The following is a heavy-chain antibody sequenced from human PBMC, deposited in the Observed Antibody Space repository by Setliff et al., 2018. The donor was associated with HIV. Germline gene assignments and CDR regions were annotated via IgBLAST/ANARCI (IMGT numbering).Heavy chain of an antibody. CDR2: ISGFNGNT. V-gene: IGHV1-18*01. CDR1: GGTFISYG. Sequence: ASVKVSCKASGGTFISYGISWVRQAPGQGLEWMGWISGFNGNTKYAQSFQDRVAMTTETATSTAYMEMRSLRSDDTAVYFCARVPYRSAWFSGGHDAFDIWGQGTMVTVSS. J-gene: IGHJ3*02. CDR3: ARVPYRSAWFSGGHDAFDI. D-gene: IGHD6-19*01.